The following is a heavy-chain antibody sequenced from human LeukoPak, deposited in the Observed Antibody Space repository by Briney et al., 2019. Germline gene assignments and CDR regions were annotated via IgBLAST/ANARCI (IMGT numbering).Heavy chain of an antibody. Sequence: PSETLSLTCAVFGGSFSDFYWSWIRQTPGKGLEWFGEVDHTGGTKYNSSLKSRVTISVDTSKNQFSLKLSSVTAADTAVYYCARGKYYCSGDSCSPPFDYWGRGALVTVSS. CDR2: VDHTGGT. CDR3: ARGKYYCSGDSCSPPFDY. V-gene: IGHV4-34*01. CDR1: GGSFSDFY. J-gene: IGHJ4*02. D-gene: IGHD2-15*01.